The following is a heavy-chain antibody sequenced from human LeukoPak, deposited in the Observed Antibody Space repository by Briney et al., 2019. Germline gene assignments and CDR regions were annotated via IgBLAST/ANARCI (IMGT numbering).Heavy chain of an antibody. Sequence: GGSLGLSCAASGFTFSTFCMNWVRQAPGKGLEWVANIKEDESEKYYVDSVKGRSTISRDNAKNSLYLEMNSLRAEDTAVYYCARDTSGPNPILYSSSYMDVWGKGTTVTVSS. V-gene: IGHV3-7*01. J-gene: IGHJ6*03. D-gene: IGHD3-3*01. CDR3: ARDTSGPNPILYSSSYMDV. CDR1: GFTFSTFC. CDR2: IKEDESEK.